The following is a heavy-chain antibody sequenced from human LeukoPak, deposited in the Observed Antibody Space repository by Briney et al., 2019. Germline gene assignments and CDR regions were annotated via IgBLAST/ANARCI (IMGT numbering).Heavy chain of an antibody. Sequence: KPGGSLRLSCAASGLTFNNAWMIWVRQAPGKGPERVGRIKSKTDGETTDYAAPVKGRFTISRDDSKSTLYLQMNSLQTEDTAVYYCTTDDRHSDDYWGQGTLVTVSS. D-gene: IGHD3-22*01. CDR2: IKSKTDGETT. J-gene: IGHJ4*02. V-gene: IGHV3-15*07. CDR3: TTDDRHSDDY. CDR1: GLTFNNAW.